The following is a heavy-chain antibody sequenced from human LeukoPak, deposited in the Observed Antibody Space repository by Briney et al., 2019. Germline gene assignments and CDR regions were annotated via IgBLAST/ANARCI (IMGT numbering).Heavy chain of an antibody. J-gene: IGHJ5*02. CDR2: IYHSGST. D-gene: IGHD1-7*01. V-gene: IGHV4-30-2*01. Sequence: PSETLSLTCTVSGGSISSGGYYWSWIRQPPGKGLEWIGYIYHSGSTYYNPSLKSRVTISVDRSKNQFSLKLSSVTAADTAVYYCARQLELLWGFDPWGQGTLVTVSS. CDR3: ARQLELLWGFDP. CDR1: GGSISSGGYY.